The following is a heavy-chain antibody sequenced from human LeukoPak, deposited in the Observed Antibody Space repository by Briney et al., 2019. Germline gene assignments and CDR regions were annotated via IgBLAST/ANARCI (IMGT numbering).Heavy chain of an antibody. D-gene: IGHD2-15*01. Sequence: SETLSLTCTVSGGSISSYYWSWIRQPPGKGLEWIGYIYYTGSTNYNPSLKSRVTISVDTSKNQFSLKLSSVTAADTAVYYCASFYCSGGSCYQYFSYYYMDVWGKGTTVTISS. CDR3: ASFYCSGGSCYQYFSYYYMDV. J-gene: IGHJ6*03. V-gene: IGHV4-59*01. CDR2: IYYTGST. CDR1: GGSISSYY.